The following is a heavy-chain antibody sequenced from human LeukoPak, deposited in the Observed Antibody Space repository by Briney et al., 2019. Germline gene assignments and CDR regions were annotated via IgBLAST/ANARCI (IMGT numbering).Heavy chain of an antibody. D-gene: IGHD6-19*01. J-gene: IGHJ4*02. V-gene: IGHV3-33*01. CDR1: GFPFSTYG. CDR3: TILAVASDFDY. Sequence: GRSLRLSCAVSGFPFSTYGMHWVRQAPGKGLEWVGIIWYDGSDKYYGDSVKGRFTISRDNSKNTLYLQMNSLRAEDTAVYYCTILAVASDFDYWGQGTLVTASS. CDR2: IWYDGSDK.